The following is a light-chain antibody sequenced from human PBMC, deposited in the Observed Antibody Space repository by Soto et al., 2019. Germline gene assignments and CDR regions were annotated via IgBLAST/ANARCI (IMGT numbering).Light chain of an antibody. CDR1: SSDVGGYNY. V-gene: IGLV2-14*01. Sequence: QSALTQPASVSGSPGQSITISCTGTSSDVGGYNYVSWYQQHPGKAPKLMIYEVSNRPSGVSNRFSGSKSGNTASLTISGLXAEXXADYYCSSYTSSSTVVFGGGTKLTVL. CDR2: EVS. CDR3: SSYTSSSTVV. J-gene: IGLJ2*01.